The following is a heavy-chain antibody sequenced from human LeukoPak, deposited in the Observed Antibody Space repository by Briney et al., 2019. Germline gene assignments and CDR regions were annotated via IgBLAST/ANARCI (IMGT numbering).Heavy chain of an antibody. J-gene: IGHJ3*02. CDR2: ISYGGSNK. Sequence: GGSLRLSCAASGFTFSSYAMHWVRQAPGKGLEWVAVISYGGSNKYYADSVKGRFTISRDNSKNTLYLQMNSLRAEDTAVYYCARDADTSYARGAFDIWGQGTMVTVSS. CDR3: ARDADTSYARGAFDI. V-gene: IGHV3-30*04. CDR1: GFTFSSYA. D-gene: IGHD5-18*01.